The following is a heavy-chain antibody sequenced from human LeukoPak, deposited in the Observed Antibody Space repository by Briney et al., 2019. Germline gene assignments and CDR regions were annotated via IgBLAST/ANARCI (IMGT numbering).Heavy chain of an antibody. CDR2: INPSGGST. CDR1: GYTFTSYY. D-gene: IGHD3-22*01. Sequence: ASVKVSCKASGYTFTSYYMHWVRQAPGQGLEWMGIINPSGGSTRYAQKFQGRVTMTRDTSTSTVYMELSSLRSEDTAVYYCARALRYYDSSGYYEYRLLDYWGQGTLVTVSS. V-gene: IGHV1-46*01. CDR3: ARALRYYDSSGYYEYRLLDY. J-gene: IGHJ4*02.